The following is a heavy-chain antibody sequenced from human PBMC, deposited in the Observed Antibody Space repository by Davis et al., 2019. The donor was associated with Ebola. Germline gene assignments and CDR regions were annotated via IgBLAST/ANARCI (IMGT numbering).Heavy chain of an antibody. J-gene: IGHJ4*02. CDR1: GGSISSSSYY. CDR3: ARGDYGDYVPFDY. CDR2: IYYSGST. Sequence: PSETLSLTCTVSGGSISSSSYYWGWIRQPPGKGLEWIGSIYYSGSTYYNPSLKSRVTISVDTSKNQFSLKLSSVTAADTAVYYCARGDYGDYVPFDYWGQGTLVTVSS. D-gene: IGHD4-17*01. V-gene: IGHV4-39*07.